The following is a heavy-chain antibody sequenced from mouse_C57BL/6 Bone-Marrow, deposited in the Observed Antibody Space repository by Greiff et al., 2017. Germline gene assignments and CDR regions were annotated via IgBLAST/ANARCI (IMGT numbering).Heavy chain of an antibody. CDR2: IYPGSGST. CDR3: SRSRAAVVAYYFDY. Sequence: QVQLKQPGAELVKPGASVKMSCKASGYTFTSYWITWVKQRPGQGLEWIGDIYPGSGSTNYNEKFKSKATLTVDTSSSTAYMQLSSLTSEDSAVXYCSRSRAAVVAYYFDYWGQGTTLTVSS. V-gene: IGHV1-55*01. CDR1: GYTFTSYW. J-gene: IGHJ2*01. D-gene: IGHD1-1*01.